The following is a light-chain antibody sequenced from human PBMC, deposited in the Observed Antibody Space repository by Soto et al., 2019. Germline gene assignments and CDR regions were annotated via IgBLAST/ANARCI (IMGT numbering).Light chain of an antibody. CDR3: SSYTSSSTSV. J-gene: IGLJ1*01. Sequence: QSALTQPASVSGSPGQSITISCTATSSDVCSYNYVSWYQQHPGKAPKLMIYEVSNRYSGVSNRFSGSKSGNAASLTFSGLQAEAEADYYCSSYTSSSTSVFGTGPKLTVL. CDR1: SSDVCSYNY. V-gene: IGLV2-14*01. CDR2: EVS.